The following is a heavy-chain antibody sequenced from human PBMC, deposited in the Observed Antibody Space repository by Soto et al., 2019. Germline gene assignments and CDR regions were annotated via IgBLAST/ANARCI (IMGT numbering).Heavy chain of an antibody. D-gene: IGHD4-17*01. CDR3: ARGTTVTAYYFDY. CDR1: GGSISSSGYS. Sequence: PSETLSLTCAVSGGSISSSGYSWSWIRQPPGKGLEWIGYIYHSGSTYYNPSLKSRVTISVDRSKNQFSLKLSSVTAADTAVYYCARGTTVTAYYFDYWGQGTLVTVSS. V-gene: IGHV4-30-2*01. J-gene: IGHJ4*02. CDR2: IYHSGST.